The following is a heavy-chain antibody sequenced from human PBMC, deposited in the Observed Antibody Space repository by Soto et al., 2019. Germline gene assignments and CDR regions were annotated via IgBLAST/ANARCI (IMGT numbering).Heavy chain of an antibody. J-gene: IGHJ4*02. CDR2: IIPYYNTL. V-gene: IGHV1-69*01. D-gene: IGHD6-13*01. Sequence: QAQVVQSGAEVRKPGYSVKLSCKASEGTFNSYAIAWVRQAPGQGLEWMGGIIPYYNTLNYAQKFQDRVTSTSDDSTNTVYMELSSLRSDDTAVYFCASGYSRWYPYFFDSWAQGTLVTVSS. CDR1: EGTFNSYA. CDR3: ASGYSRWYPYFFDS.